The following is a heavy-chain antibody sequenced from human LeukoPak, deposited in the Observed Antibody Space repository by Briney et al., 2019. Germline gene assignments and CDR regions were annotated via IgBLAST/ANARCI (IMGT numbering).Heavy chain of an antibody. V-gene: IGHV3-21*04. Sequence: GGSLRLSCAASGFTFSSYSMNWVRQAPGKGLDWVSSISSSSSYIYYADSVKGRFTISRDNSKNTLYLQMNSLRAEDTAVYYCANGPEAYYYYYMDVWGKGTTVTISS. J-gene: IGHJ6*03. CDR2: ISSSSSYI. CDR3: ANGPEAYYYYYMDV. CDR1: GFTFSSYS.